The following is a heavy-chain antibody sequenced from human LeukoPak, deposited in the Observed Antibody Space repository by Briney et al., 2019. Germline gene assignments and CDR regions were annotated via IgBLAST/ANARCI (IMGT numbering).Heavy chain of an antibody. D-gene: IGHD3-9*01. V-gene: IGHV4-30-4*08. CDR2: IYSSGST. J-gene: IGHJ5*02. Sequence: PSETLSLTCTVSGDSISSADYYWTWIRQPPGKGLELVGFIYSSGSTKYNPSLKSRVTISAATSKTQFSLKLSYATAADTAVYYCARVRDYDILTGYWDPWGQGTLVTVSS. CDR3: ARVRDYDILTGYWDP. CDR1: GDSISSADYY.